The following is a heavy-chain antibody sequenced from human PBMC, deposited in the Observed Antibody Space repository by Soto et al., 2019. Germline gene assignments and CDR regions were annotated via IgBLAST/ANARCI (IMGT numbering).Heavy chain of an antibody. J-gene: IGHJ5*02. CDR3: VKDSNGGIAVAGPTDQFDP. V-gene: IGHV3-64D*08. Sequence: PGGSLRLSCAASGFTFSSYAMSWVRQAPGKGLEYVSAISSNGGSTYYADSVKGRFTISRDNSKNTLYLQMSSLRAEDTAVYYCVKDSNGGIAVAGPTDQFDPWGQGTLVTVSS. CDR1: GFTFSSYA. D-gene: IGHD6-19*01. CDR2: ISSNGGST.